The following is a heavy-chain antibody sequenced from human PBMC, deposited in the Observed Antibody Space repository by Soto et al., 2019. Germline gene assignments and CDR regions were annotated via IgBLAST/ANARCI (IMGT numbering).Heavy chain of an antibody. CDR3: ARGRRGYSSSWLQSGY. V-gene: IGHV1-8*01. D-gene: IGHD6-13*01. J-gene: IGHJ4*02. Sequence: QVQLVQSGAEVKKPGASVKVSCKASGYTFTSYDINWVRQATGQGLEWMGWMNPNSGNTDYAKKFQGRVTMTRNTAISTADMGLSSLRSEDTAVYYCARGRRGYSSSWLQSGYWGQGTLVTVSS. CDR2: MNPNSGNT. CDR1: GYTFTSYD.